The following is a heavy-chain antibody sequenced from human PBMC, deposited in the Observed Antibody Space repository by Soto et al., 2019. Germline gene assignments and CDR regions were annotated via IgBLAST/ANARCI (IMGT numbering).Heavy chain of an antibody. V-gene: IGHV5-10-1*01. D-gene: IGHD5-18*01. CDR2: IDPSDSYT. CDR1: GYIFTSYW. Sequence: GESLKISCKGSGYIFTSYWISWFLQMPVKGLEWMGRIDPSDSYTNYSPSFQGHVTISADKSISTAYLQWSSLKASDTAMFYCARHSYGLYPFDYWGQGTLVTVSS. CDR3: ARHSYGLYPFDY. J-gene: IGHJ4*02.